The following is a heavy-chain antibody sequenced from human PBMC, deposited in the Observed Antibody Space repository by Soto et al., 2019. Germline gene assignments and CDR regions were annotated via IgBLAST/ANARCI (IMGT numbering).Heavy chain of an antibody. D-gene: IGHD2-2*01. CDR2: IYSGGST. CDR1: GFTVSSHY. Sequence: ESGGGLVQPGGSLRLSCAASGFTVSSHYMSWVRQAPGRGLEWVSVIYSGGSTYYADSVKGRFTISRDNSKNTLYLQLNTLRADDTAVYYCARAPQGYCSSTSCYGYAFDLWGQGTKVTVSS. J-gene: IGHJ3*01. V-gene: IGHV3-66*01. CDR3: ARAPQGYCSSTSCYGYAFDL.